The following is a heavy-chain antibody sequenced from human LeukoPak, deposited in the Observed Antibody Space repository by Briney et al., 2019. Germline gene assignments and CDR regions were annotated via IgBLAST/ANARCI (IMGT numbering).Heavy chain of an antibody. CDR1: GYSISSGYY. V-gene: IGHV4-38-2*01. J-gene: IGHJ4*02. CDR3: ARVSVEGVDY. Sequence: PSETLSLTCAVSGYSISSGYYLGWIRQPPGKGLEWIGNIYHSGSTYYNPSLKSRVTISVDTSKNQFSLKLSSVTAADTAVYYCARVSVEGVDYWGQGTLVTVSS. D-gene: IGHD5/OR15-5a*01. CDR2: IYHSGST.